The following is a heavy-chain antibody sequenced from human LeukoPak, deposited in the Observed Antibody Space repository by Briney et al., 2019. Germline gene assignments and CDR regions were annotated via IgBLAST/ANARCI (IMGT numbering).Heavy chain of an antibody. Sequence: KPSETLSLTCTVSGVSISSYYWSWIRQPPGKGLEWIGYIYYSGSNNYNPSLESRVTISIDTSKPQFSLKLSSVTAADTAVYYCARIRHSSTRPYYFDYWGQGTLVTVSS. D-gene: IGHD2-2*01. V-gene: IGHV4-59*01. CDR3: ARIRHSSTRPYYFDY. CDR2: IYYSGSN. J-gene: IGHJ4*02. CDR1: GVSISSYY.